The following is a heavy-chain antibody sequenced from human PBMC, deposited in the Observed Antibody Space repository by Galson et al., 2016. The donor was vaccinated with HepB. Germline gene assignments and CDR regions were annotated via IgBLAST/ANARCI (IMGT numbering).Heavy chain of an antibody. CDR3: ARGTRYDHGPYYFDH. D-gene: IGHD3-3*01. CDR1: GDSITSAFYT. CDR2: IFFSGSP. J-gene: IGHJ4*02. V-gene: IGHV4-30-4*01. Sequence: TLSLTCSVSGDSITSAFYTWNWIRQPPGQGLEWLGYIFFSGSPYYNPSLKSRLFISRDTSKNQFSLEVRSVTAADTAVYFCARGTRYDHGPYYFDHWGQGTLVAVSS.